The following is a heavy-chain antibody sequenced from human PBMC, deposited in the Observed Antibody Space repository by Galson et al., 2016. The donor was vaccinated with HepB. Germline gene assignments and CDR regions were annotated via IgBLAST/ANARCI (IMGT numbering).Heavy chain of an antibody. CDR3: ASSHGGY. CDR1: GGSVSSTTSS. Sequence: SETLSLTCTVSGGSVSSTTSSWAWLRQPPGKGLEWIGHASYCWTTNYNPSLRSRVTLSVDPSKNQFSLRLTSVSDADTAVYYCASSHGGYWGQGTLVTVSS. J-gene: IGHJ4*02. CDR2: ASYCWTT. V-gene: IGHV4-61*01. D-gene: IGHD3-3*01.